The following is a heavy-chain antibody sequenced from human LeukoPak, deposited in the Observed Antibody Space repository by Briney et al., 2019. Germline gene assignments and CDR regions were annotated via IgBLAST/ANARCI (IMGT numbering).Heavy chain of an antibody. Sequence: PGGSLRLSCAASGVIISSYAMSWVRQAPGKGLEWVSAIYGRGDNTYYADFVKGRFTISRDNSKSTVYLQMNSLRTEDTAVYYCAKDRVSPGFNWFDPWGQGTLVTVSS. CDR2: IYGRGDNT. D-gene: IGHD2/OR15-2a*01. V-gene: IGHV3-23*01. CDR1: GVIISSYA. CDR3: AKDRVSPGFNWFDP. J-gene: IGHJ5*02.